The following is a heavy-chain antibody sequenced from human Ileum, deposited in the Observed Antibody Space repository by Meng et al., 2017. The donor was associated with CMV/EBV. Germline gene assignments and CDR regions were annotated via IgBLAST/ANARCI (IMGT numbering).Heavy chain of an antibody. V-gene: IGHV3-53*05. Sequence: GESLKISCAASGFTVSSTYMNWVRQAPGKGLEWVSVLYSGGNTCYADSVKGRFTISRDNSKNTLYLQIDSLRAEDTAAYYCAKDQYSSGPYYFDYWGQGTLVTVSS. D-gene: IGHD6-19*01. CDR3: AKDQYSSGPYYFDY. CDR2: LYSGGNT. CDR1: GFTVSSTY. J-gene: IGHJ4*02.